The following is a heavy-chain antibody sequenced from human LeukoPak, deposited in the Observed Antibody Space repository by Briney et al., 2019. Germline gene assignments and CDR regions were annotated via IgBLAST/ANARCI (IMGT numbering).Heavy chain of an antibody. CDR3: ARAFSGSPLDY. V-gene: IGHV1-2*02. J-gene: IGHJ4*02. D-gene: IGHD3-10*01. CDR1: GYTFTSSY. CDR2: INPNSGGT. Sequence: ASVKVSCKASGYTFTSSYIHWVRQAPGQGLEWMGWINPNSGGTNYAQKFQGRVTMTRDTSISTAYMELSRLRSDDTAVYYCARAFSGSPLDYWGQGTLVTVSS.